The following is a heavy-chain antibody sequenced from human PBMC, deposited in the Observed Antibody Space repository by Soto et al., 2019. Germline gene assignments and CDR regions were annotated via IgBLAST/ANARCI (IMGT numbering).Heavy chain of an antibody. V-gene: IGHV4-39*01. CDR2: IYYSGST. CDR1: GGSISSSSYY. D-gene: IGHD6-13*01. J-gene: IGHJ6*02. Sequence: SETLSLTCTVSGGSISSSSYYWGWIRQPPGKGLEWIGSIYYSGSTYYNPSLKSRVTISVDTSKNQFPLKLSSVTAADTAVYYCARRTRPQLVLSYYYYYGMDVWGQGTTVTVSS. CDR3: ARRTRPQLVLSYYYYYGMDV.